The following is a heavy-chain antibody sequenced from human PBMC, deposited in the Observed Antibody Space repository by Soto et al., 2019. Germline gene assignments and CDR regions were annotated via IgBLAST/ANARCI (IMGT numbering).Heavy chain of an antibody. Sequence: ASVKVSCKASGYTFTSYAMHWVRQAPGQRLEWMGWINAGNGNTKYSQKFQGRVTITRDTSASTAYMELSSLRSEDTAVYYCARDPLYYYDSSGYQPPVMDVWGQGTTVIAP. CDR3: ARDPLYYYDSSGYQPPVMDV. D-gene: IGHD3-22*01. V-gene: IGHV1-3*01. J-gene: IGHJ6*02. CDR1: GYTFTSYA. CDR2: INAGNGNT.